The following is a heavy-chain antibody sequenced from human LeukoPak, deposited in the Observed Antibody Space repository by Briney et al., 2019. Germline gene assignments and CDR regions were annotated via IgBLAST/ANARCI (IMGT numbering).Heavy chain of an antibody. CDR3: ASDTSHTGGYYYREDAFDV. Sequence: GASVKVSCKASGYTFTNYDINWVRQATGQELEWMGWMNPNSGNTGYAQKFQGRVTMTRNTSISTAYMELNSLTSEDTAVYYCASDTSHTGGYYYREDAFDVWGQGTMVTVSS. J-gene: IGHJ3*01. V-gene: IGHV1-8*01. CDR1: GYTFTNYD. D-gene: IGHD3-22*01. CDR2: MNPNSGNT.